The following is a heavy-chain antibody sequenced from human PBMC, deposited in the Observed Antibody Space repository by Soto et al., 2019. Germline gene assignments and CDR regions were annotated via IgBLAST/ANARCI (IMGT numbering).Heavy chain of an antibody. CDR1: GFTFSSYA. Sequence: GGSLRLSCAASGFTFSSYAMHWVRQAPGMGLEWVAVISYDGSNKYYADSVKGRFTISRDNSKNTLYLQMNSLRAEDTAVFYCARTIESGCYYPPWFDPWGQGTLVTVSS. D-gene: IGHD1-26*01. CDR3: ARTIESGCYYPPWFDP. V-gene: IGHV3-30-3*01. J-gene: IGHJ5*02. CDR2: ISYDGSNK.